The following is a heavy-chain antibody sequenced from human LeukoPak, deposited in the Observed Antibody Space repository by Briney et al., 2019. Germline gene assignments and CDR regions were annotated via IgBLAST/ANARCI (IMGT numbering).Heavy chain of an antibody. CDR3: ATAPTTVTPYAFDI. D-gene: IGHD4-11*01. V-gene: IGHV1-24*01. J-gene: IGHJ3*02. Sequence: GASGKVSCKVSGYTLTESSMHWVRQAPGKGLEWMGGFDPEDGETIYAQKFQGRVTMTEDTSTDTAYMELSSLRSEDTAVYYCATAPTTVTPYAFDIWGQGTMVTVSS. CDR1: GYTLTESS. CDR2: FDPEDGET.